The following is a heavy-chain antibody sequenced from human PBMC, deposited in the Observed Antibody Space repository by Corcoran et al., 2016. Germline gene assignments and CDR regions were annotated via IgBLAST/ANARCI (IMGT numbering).Heavy chain of an antibody. CDR3: ARDGVATKQVDY. Sequence: QVQLVESGGGVVQPGRSLRLSCAASGFTFSSYGMHWVRQAPGKGLEWVAVIWYDGSNKYYADSVKGRFTISRDNSKNTLDLQRNSRRAEDTAVDYWARDGVATKQVDYWGQGTLVTVSS. D-gene: IGHD5-12*01. CDR2: IWYDGSNK. CDR1: GFTFSSYG. J-gene: IGHJ4*02. V-gene: IGHV3-33*01.